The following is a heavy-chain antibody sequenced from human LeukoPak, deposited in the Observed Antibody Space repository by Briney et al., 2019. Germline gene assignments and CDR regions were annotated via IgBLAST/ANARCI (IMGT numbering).Heavy chain of an antibody. J-gene: IGHJ4*02. CDR3: ARGLTTVTTTSFFDY. D-gene: IGHD4-17*01. CDR1: GGSISSGGYY. CDR2: IYYSGST. V-gene: IGHV4-31*03. Sequence: PSQTLSLTCTVSGGSISSGGYYWSWIRRHPGKGLEWIGYIYYSGSTYYNPSLKSRVTISVDTSKNQFSLKLSSVTAADTAVYYCARGLTTVTTTSFFDYWGQGTLVTVSS.